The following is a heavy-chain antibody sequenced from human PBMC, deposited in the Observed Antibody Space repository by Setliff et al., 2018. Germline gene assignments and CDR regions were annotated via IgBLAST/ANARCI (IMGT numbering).Heavy chain of an antibody. CDR3: ARHFRSSKVQFLENLTDYYFDS. CDR2: ISPCGST. V-gene: IGHV4-61*09. D-gene: IGHD3-3*01. J-gene: IGHJ4*02. CDR1: GACITSSGFY. Sequence: SETLSLTCSVSGACITSSGFYWTCIRQPAGKGLEWIGHISPCGSTTYNPSVKSRVTISLDTSKNHFSLTRYSVNAADTAIYYCARHFRSSKVQFLENLTDYYFDSWGQGTLVTVSS.